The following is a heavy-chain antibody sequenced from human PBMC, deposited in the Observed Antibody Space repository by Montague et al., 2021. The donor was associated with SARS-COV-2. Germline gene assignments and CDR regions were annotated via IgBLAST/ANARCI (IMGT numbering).Heavy chain of an antibody. D-gene: IGHD5-12*01. CDR1: GFSLATRGAG. J-gene: IGHJ5*02. CDR3: AHREDDNNGYSWFDR. Sequence: PALVKPTQTFTLICSFSGFSLATRGAGVAWIRQPPGKALEWLGTIYWNDGKHYNSSLKSRLSMSKDTSKNQVVLILTDVDPADTATYFCAHREDDNNGYSWFDRGGQGTLVTVSS. V-gene: IGHV2-5*01. CDR2: IYWNDGK.